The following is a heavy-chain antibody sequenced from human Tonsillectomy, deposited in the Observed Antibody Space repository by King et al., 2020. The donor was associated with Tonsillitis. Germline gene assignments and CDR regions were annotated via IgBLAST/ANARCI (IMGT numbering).Heavy chain of an antibody. CDR2: RGSHESDK. Sequence: VQLVQSGGGVVQPGGSLRLSCGVSGFTLSDVDIQWVRQPPGKGLDWVAFRGSHESDKFYADSVKGRFTISTDNSKNILFLQMNSLRTEDTGLYYCAKGPRRDPDLASWGQGTLVTVSS. CDR3: AKGPRRDPDLAS. CDR1: GFTLSDVD. J-gene: IGHJ4*02. V-gene: IGHV3-30*02.